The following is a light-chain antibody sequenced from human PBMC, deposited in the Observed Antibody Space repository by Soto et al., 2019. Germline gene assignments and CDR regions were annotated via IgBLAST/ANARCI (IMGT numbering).Light chain of an antibody. CDR3: SSDAGSHNFVV. CDR1: SSDVGSYNY. CDR2: EVS. V-gene: IGLV2-8*01. Sequence: QSALTQPPSASGSPGQSVTISCTGTSSDVGSYNYVSWYQQHPGKAPKLMIWEVSKRPSGVPDRFSGSKYGNTASLTVSGLQAEDEADYYCSSDAGSHNFVVFGGGTKLTVL. J-gene: IGLJ2*01.